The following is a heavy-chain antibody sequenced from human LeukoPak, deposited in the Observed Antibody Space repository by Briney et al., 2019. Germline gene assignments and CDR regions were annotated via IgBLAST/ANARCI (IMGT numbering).Heavy chain of an antibody. J-gene: IGHJ3*02. CDR1: GFVVSDTF. D-gene: IGHD6-13*01. CDR2: IYTRGNK. CDR3: ARPHNSSLDNAFDI. V-gene: IGHV3-53*01. Sequence: GGSLRLSCAASGFVVSDTFMSWFRHAPGKGLEWVSVIYTRGNKFYADSVKGRFTISRDNSENTLYLQMNNLRAEDTAVYYCARPHNSSLDNAFDIWGQGTRVTVSS.